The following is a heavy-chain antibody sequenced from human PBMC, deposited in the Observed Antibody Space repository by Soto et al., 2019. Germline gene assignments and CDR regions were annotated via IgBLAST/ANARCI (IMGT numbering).Heavy chain of an antibody. J-gene: IGHJ5*02. Sequence: QVQLVQSGAEVKKTGASVKVSCKASGYTLTSYYMHWLRQAPGQGPEWMGIINPSGGTPSYAQQFQGRVTMTSDTSTSTVYMELTSLRSEDTAVYYCAINRGYSSGWPKNWLDLWGQGTLVTVSS. CDR1: GYTLTSYY. D-gene: IGHD6-19*01. CDR2: INPSGGTP. CDR3: AINRGYSSGWPKNWLDL. V-gene: IGHV1-46*01.